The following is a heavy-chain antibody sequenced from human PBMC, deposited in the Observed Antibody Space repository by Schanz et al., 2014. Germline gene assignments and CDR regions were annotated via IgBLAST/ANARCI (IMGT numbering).Heavy chain of an antibody. D-gene: IGHD3-9*01. Sequence: DVQLLESGGGLVQPGESLRLSCAASGFTFTTYAMTWVRQAPGKGLEWVGHSRNKGHSYTSEYAASVKGRFTISRDESESSLYLQMDSLKTEDTAVYYCARRNFYDKSAAFDYWGQGSLVTVSS. V-gene: IGHV3-72*01. CDR2: SRNKGHSYTS. CDR3: ARRNFYDKSAAFDY. CDR1: GFTFTTYA. J-gene: IGHJ4*02.